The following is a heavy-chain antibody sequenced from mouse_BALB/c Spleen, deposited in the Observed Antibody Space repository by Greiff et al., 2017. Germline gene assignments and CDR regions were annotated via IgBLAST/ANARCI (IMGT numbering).Heavy chain of an antibody. V-gene: IGHV5-6-5*01. Sequence: EVMLVESGGGLVKPGGSLKLSCAASGFTFSSYAMSWVRQTPEKRLEWVASISSGGSTYYPDSVKGRFTISRDNARNILYLQMSSLRSEDTAMYYCARNNYYGSYFDYWGQGTTLTVSS. D-gene: IGHD1-1*01. J-gene: IGHJ2*01. CDR2: ISSGGST. CDR3: ARNNYYGSYFDY. CDR1: GFTFSSYA.